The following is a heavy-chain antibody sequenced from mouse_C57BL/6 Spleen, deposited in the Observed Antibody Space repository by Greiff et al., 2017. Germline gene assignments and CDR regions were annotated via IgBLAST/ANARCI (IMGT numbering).Heavy chain of an antibody. CDR2: INYDGSST. Sequence: DVQLQESEGGLVQPGSSMKLSCTASGFTFSDYYMAWVRQVPEKGLEWVANINYDGSSTYYLDSLKSRFIISRDNAKNILYLQMSSLKSEDTATYYCARKGPYYAMDYWGQGTSVTVSS. CDR1: GFTFSDYY. CDR3: ARKGPYYAMDY. V-gene: IGHV5-16*01. J-gene: IGHJ4*01. D-gene: IGHD3-3*01.